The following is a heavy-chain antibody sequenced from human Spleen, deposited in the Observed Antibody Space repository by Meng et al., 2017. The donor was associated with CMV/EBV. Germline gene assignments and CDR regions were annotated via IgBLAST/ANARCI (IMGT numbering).Heavy chain of an antibody. J-gene: IGHJ4*02. CDR3: AQTWSFSFDY. Sequence: GESLKISCAASGFTFRGYAMHWVRQAPGKGLKWVSGISGGGVTTYYADSVKGRFTISRDNSKNTLYLQMNNLRVEDTAVYYCAQTWSFSFDYWGQGNLVTVSS. V-gene: IGHV3-23*01. CDR2: ISGGGVTT. CDR1: GFTFRGYA. D-gene: IGHD3-10*01.